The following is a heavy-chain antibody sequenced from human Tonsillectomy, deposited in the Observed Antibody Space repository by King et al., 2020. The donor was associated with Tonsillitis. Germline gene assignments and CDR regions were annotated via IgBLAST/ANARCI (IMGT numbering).Heavy chain of an antibody. CDR3: AKDLWGIYSIEVSFDY. CDR2: ISYDGSNK. Sequence: VQLVESGGGVVQPGRSLRLSCAASGFTFSSYDMHWVRQAPGKGLEWVAVISYDGSNKYYADSGKGRFTISRDNSKNPLYLQMNSLRAEDTAVYYFAKDLWGIYSIEVSFDYWGQGTLATVSS. V-gene: IGHV3-30*18. J-gene: IGHJ4*02. CDR1: GFTFSSYD. D-gene: IGHD2/OR15-2a*01.